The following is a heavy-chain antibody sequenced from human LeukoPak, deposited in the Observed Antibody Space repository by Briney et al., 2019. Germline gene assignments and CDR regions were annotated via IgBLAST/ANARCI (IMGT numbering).Heavy chain of an antibody. CDR2: ISYDGSNK. CDR3: ASGTGKFPRPDY. D-gene: IGHD3-10*01. Sequence: GGSLRLSCAASGFTFSSYGMHWVRQAPGKGLEWVAVISYDGSNKYYADSVKGRFTISRDNSKNTLYLQMNSLRAEDTAVYYCASGTGKFPRPDYWGQGTLVTVSS. V-gene: IGHV3-30*03. CDR1: GFTFSSYG. J-gene: IGHJ4*02.